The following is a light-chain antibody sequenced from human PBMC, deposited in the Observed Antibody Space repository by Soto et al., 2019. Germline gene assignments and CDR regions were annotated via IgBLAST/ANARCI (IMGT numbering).Light chain of an antibody. V-gene: IGKV1-33*01. J-gene: IGKJ4*01. CDR3: QQYEDLPLT. CDR1: QAITNH. CDR2: DAS. Sequence: DIQMTQSPSSLSASVGDRVTITCQASQAITNHLNWYQFKPGKPPKLLIFDASHLQSGVPVRFSGSGSQTLFTFTISSLQPEDIAAYYCQQYEDLPLTFGGGTKVEI.